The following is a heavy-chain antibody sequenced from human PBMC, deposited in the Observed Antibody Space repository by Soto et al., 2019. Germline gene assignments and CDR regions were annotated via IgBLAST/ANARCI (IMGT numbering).Heavy chain of an antibody. D-gene: IGHD5-12*01. CDR2: ISSSSSYT. CDR1: GFTFSDYY. J-gene: IGHJ6*02. CDR3: ARDRSGYDLGDLHTARGRNYGMDV. V-gene: IGHV3-11*06. Sequence: GGSLRLSCAASGFTFSDYYMSWIRQAPGKGLEWVSYISSSSSYTNYADSVKGRFTISRDNAKNSLYLQMNSLRAEDTAVYYCARDRSGYDLGDLHTARGRNYGMDVWGQGTTVTVSS.